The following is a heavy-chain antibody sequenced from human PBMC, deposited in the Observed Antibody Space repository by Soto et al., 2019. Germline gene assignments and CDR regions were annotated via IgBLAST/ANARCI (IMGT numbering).Heavy chain of an antibody. CDR2: TYTDGST. V-gene: IGHV3-53*01. CDR3: ARDPPITSDYALDV. J-gene: IGHJ6*02. D-gene: IGHD1-20*01. Sequence: VGPLRLSCEASGFAASSSSMWWVRQAPGKGLECISVTYTDGSTHYADSVKDRFTISRDDSRNTLYLQMNSLRAEDTAVYYCARDPPITSDYALDVWGQGTTVTVSS. CDR1: GFAASSSS.